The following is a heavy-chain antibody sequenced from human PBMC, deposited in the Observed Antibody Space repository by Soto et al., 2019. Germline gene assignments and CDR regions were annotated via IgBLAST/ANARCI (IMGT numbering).Heavy chain of an antibody. D-gene: IGHD3-16*01. Sequence: ASVKVSCKASGYTFTGYYMHWVRQAPGQGLEWMGWINPNSGGTNYAQKFQGWVTMTRDTSISTAYMELSRLRSDDTAVYYCARWVFGDPGYYFDYWGQGTLVTVSS. CDR1: GYTFTGYY. J-gene: IGHJ4*02. CDR3: ARWVFGDPGYYFDY. CDR2: INPNSGGT. V-gene: IGHV1-2*04.